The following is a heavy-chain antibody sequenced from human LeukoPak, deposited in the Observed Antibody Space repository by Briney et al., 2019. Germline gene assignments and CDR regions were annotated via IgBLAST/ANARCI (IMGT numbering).Heavy chain of an antibody. D-gene: IGHD3-16*01. CDR2: MSFDGSHI. CDR3: ARGGTYYYQYYYMDV. Sequence: GGSLRLSCAASQFTFSSHAMNWVRQAPGKGLDWVAVMSFDGSHIYYADSVRGRFTISRDNSKNTLFLQMNSLNADDTAVYYCARGGTYYYQYYYMDVWGKGTTVTVSS. V-gene: IGHV3-30*01. CDR1: QFTFSSHA. J-gene: IGHJ6*03.